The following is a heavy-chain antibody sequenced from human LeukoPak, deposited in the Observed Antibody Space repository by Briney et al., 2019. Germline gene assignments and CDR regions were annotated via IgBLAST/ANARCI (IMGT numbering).Heavy chain of an antibody. Sequence: GGSLRLSCAASGFTFTKFWMHWVRQAPGRGLVWVSRVKGDGISTLYADSVKGRFTISRDNAKNTLYLQMNSLRADDTALYYCATGPYAAFEMWGQGTMVTVSS. CDR1: GFTFTKFW. D-gene: IGHD2-2*01. CDR2: VKGDGIST. J-gene: IGHJ3*02. CDR3: ATGPYAAFEM. V-gene: IGHV3-74*01.